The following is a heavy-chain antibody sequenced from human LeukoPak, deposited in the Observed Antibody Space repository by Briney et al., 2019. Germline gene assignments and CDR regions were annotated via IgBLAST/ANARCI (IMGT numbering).Heavy chain of an antibody. CDR2: IIPIFGTA. CDR3: ARERGIQLWSFDY. D-gene: IGHD5-18*01. CDR1: GGTFSSYA. Sequence: SVTVSFKAPGGTFSSYAISWVRQAPGQGLEWMGRIIPIFGTANYAQKYQGRVTITADKSTSTAYMELSSLRSEDTAVYYCARERGIQLWSFDYWGQGTLVTVSS. J-gene: IGHJ4*02. V-gene: IGHV1-69*06.